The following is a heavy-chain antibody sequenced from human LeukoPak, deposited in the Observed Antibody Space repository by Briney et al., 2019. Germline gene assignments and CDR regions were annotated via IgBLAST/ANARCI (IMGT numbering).Heavy chain of an antibody. J-gene: IGHJ6*02. D-gene: IGHD2-15*01. CDR1: GFTFDDYA. V-gene: IGHV3-9*01. Sequence: GGSLRLSCATSGFTFDDYAMHWVRQAPGKGLEWVSGITWNRDNIGYGDSVKGRFTISRDNVKNALYLQMNSPRPEDTALYYCAKDLGSAITSAHVLDGWGQGTTVIVSS. CDR3: AKDLGSAITSAHVLDG. CDR2: ITWNRDNI.